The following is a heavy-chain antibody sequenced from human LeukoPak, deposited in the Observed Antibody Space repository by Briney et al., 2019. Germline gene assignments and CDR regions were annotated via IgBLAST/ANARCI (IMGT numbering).Heavy chain of an antibody. D-gene: IGHD3-22*01. CDR2: INPSGGST. CDR1: GYTFTTYY. Sequence: ASVKVSCKASGYTFTTYYLHWVRQAPGQGLEWMGAINPSGGSTSYAQKFQGRVTMTRDTSTSTVYMELSSLRSEDTAVYYCARSIHSSGYYPNHDAFDIWGQGTMVTVSS. CDR3: ARSIHSSGYYPNHDAFDI. V-gene: IGHV1-46*01. J-gene: IGHJ3*02.